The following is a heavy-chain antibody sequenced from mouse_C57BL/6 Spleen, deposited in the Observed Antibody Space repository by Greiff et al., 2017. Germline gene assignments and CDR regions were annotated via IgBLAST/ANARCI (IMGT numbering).Heavy chain of an antibody. CDR1: GSSLSTSGMG. V-gene: IGHV8-12*01. D-gene: IGHD2-3*01. CDR2: TYRDDDK. Sequence: LKESGPGILQPSQTLSLTCSFSGSSLSTSGMGVSRIRQPPGKGREWLVHTYRDDDKPNNPYLKSRLTISKDTSRNQVFHMITSVDTADTATYYCARRDCYYRYYAMDYWGQGTSVTVSS. J-gene: IGHJ4*01. CDR3: ARRDCYYRYYAMDY.